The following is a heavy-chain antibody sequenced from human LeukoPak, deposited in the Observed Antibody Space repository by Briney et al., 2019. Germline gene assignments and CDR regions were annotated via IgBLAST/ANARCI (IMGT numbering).Heavy chain of an antibody. D-gene: IGHD5-24*01. CDR3: ARDGYNEEDWYFDL. CDR1: GFTFSSYD. V-gene: IGHV3-30-3*01. CDR2: ISYDGNNK. J-gene: IGHJ2*01. Sequence: PGRSLRLSCAASGFTFSSYDMHWVRQAPGKGLEWVAVISYDGNNKYHADSVKGRFTISRDNSKKTLYLQMNSLRAEDTAVYYCARDGYNEEDWYFDLWGRGILVTVSS.